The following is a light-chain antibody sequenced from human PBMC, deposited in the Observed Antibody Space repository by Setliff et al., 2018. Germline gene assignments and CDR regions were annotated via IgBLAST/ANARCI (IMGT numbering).Light chain of an antibody. Sequence: ALTQPPSVSGSPGQSVTISCTGTSSDVGYYDRVSWYQQPPGTAPKLMIYDVSSRPSGAPDRFSGSKSGNTASLTISGLQADDEADYYCSSYTSRSTDVFGTGTKGTVL. CDR2: DVS. CDR3: SSYTSRSTDV. V-gene: IGLV2-18*02. CDR1: SSDVGYYDR. J-gene: IGLJ1*01.